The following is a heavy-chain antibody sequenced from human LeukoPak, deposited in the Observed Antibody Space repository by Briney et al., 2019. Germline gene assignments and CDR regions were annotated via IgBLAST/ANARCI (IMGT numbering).Heavy chain of an antibody. V-gene: IGHV3-23*01. D-gene: IGHD4-11*01. CDR3: ATLEPSNGQLLFFH. J-gene: IGHJ4*02. Sequence: PGGSLRLSCAASGFTFSSYSMNWVRQAPGKGLEWVSSIDAYSDSTYYIDSVKGRFTLSRDISRNTLHLQMDSLRAEDTAVYYCATLEPSNGQLLFFHWGQGTLVTASS. CDR2: IDAYSDST. CDR1: GFTFSSYS.